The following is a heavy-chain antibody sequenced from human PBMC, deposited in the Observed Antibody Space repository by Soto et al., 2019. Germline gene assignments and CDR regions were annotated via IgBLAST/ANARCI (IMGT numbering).Heavy chain of an antibody. J-gene: IGHJ4*02. CDR2: VNPSGGHT. CDR3: ARGGHVVVVTAALDY. D-gene: IGHD2-21*02. V-gene: IGHV1-46*01. Sequence: QVQLMQSGAEVKKPGASVKVSCKASGDTFTDYYIHWVRQAPGQELEWMGTVNPSGGHTTYAQHSLGRVTMTRDTSTSTLYMELNSLRSEDTAVYYCARGGHVVVVTAALDYWGQGTLVTVSS. CDR1: GDTFTDYY.